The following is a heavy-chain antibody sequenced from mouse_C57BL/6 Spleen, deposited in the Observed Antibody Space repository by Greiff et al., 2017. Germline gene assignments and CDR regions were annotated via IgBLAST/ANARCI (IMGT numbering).Heavy chain of an antibody. V-gene: IGHV1-76*01. D-gene: IGHD1-1*01. CDR2: IYPGSGNT. CDR3: ASHYYGSSYWYFDV. J-gene: IGHJ1*03. Sequence: QVQLQQSGAELVRPGASVKLSCKASGYTFTDYYINWVKQRPGQGLEWIARIYPGSGNTYYNEKFKGKATLTAEKSSSTAYMQLSSLTSEDSAVYFCASHYYGSSYWYFDVWGTGTTVTVSS. CDR1: GYTFTDYY.